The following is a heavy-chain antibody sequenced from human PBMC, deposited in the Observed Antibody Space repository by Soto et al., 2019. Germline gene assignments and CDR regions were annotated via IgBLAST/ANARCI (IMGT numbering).Heavy chain of an antibody. CDR3: ARWGGSATVPYCDY. CDR1: GFTFSFYG. D-gene: IGHD4-4*01. CDR2: IWFDGNIK. V-gene: IGHV3-33*01. J-gene: IGHJ4*02. Sequence: QVQLVESGGGVVQPGTSLRLSCAASGFTFSFYGMHWVRQAPGKGLEWVAVIWFDGNIKNYADSVKGRFTISRDNSENTLYLQMNSLRAEDTAVYYCARWGGSATVPYCDYWGQGALVTVSS.